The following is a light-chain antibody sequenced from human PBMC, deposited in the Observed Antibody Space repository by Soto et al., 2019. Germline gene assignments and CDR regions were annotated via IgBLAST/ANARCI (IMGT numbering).Light chain of an antibody. Sequence: DIQMTQSPPSLSASVGDRVTISRRASQSISNNLNWYQQKPGKAPNLLIFSASNLQSGVPSRFTGSGSGTEFALTISSLQPEDFATYFCQQTNRIPYTFGQGTKVEIE. J-gene: IGKJ2*01. CDR2: SAS. CDR1: QSISNN. CDR3: QQTNRIPYT. V-gene: IGKV1-39*01.